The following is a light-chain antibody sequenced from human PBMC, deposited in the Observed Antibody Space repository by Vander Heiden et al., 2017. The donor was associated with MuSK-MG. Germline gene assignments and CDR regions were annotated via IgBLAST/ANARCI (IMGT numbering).Light chain of an antibody. CDR3: QVYDSSTGV. CDR2: RDS. V-gene: IGLV3-9*01. J-gene: IGLJ2*01. Sequence: SYAVSQPLSVSVALGQTATITCGGNNIGSKTVHWCQQKPGQAPVLVIYRDSNRPSGIPERFSGSNSGNTATMTIRRAEDGDEADYYCQVYDSSTGVFGGGTKLTVL. CDR1: NIGSKT.